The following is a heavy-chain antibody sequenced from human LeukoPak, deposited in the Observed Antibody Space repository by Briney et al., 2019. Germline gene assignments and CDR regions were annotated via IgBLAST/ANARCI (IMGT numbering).Heavy chain of an antibody. D-gene: IGHD6-19*01. CDR3: ARAIGEIAVAGSFDY. J-gene: IGHJ4*02. V-gene: IGHV3-7*01. CDR1: GFTFSSYW. CDR2: IKQDGSEK. Sequence: GGSLRLSCAASGFTFSSYWMSWVRQAPGKGLEWVANIKQDGSEKYYVDSVKGRFTISRDNAKNSLYLQMNSLRAEDTAVYCCARAIGEIAVAGSFDYWGQGTLVTVSS.